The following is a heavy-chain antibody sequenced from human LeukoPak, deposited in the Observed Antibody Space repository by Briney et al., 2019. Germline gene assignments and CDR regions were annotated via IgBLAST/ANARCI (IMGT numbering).Heavy chain of an antibody. D-gene: IGHD3-3*01. CDR1: GGTFSSYA. Sequence: ASVKVSCKASGGTFSSYAISWVRQAPGQGLEWVGRIIPILGIANYAQKFQGRVTITADKSTSTAYMELSSLRSEDTAVYYCAKSPDGRGISPLEDWGQGTLVTVSS. CDR3: AKSPDGRGISPLED. J-gene: IGHJ4*02. CDR2: IIPILGIA. V-gene: IGHV1-69*04.